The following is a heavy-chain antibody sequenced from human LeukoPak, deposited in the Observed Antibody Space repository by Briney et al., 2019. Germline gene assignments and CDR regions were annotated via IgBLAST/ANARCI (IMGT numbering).Heavy chain of an antibody. CDR2: ISSSSSFI. V-gene: IGHV3-21*01. J-gene: IGHJ4*02. CDR3: ATDPDGYSLNY. Sequence: GGSLRLSCAASGFTFRSYSVNRVRQAPGKGLEWVSSISSSSSFIYYADSVKGRFTISRDDAKNSLYLQMNSLRAEDSAVYYCATDPDGYSLNYWGQGTLVTVSS. CDR1: GFTFRSYS. D-gene: IGHD5-24*01.